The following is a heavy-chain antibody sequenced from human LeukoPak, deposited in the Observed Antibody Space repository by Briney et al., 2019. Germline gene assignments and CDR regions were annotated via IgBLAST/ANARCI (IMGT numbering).Heavy chain of an antibody. J-gene: IGHJ4*02. CDR1: GGSISSYY. V-gene: IGHV4-34*01. D-gene: IGHD3-22*01. Sequence: SETLSLTCTVSGGSISSYYWSWIRQPPGKGLEWIGEINHSGSTNYNPSLKSRVTISVDTSKNQFSLKLSSVTAADTAVYYCARGGERSGFDYWGQGTLVTVSS. CDR2: INHSGST. CDR3: ARGGERSGFDY.